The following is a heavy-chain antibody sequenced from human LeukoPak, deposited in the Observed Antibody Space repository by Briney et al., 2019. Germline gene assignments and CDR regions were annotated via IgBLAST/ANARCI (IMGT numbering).Heavy chain of an antibody. CDR2: IYYSGNT. D-gene: IGHD3-22*01. Sequence: SETLSLTCTVSGGSISSSSYYWGWIRQPPGKGLEWIGSIYYSGNTYYNPSLKSRVAISLDTSENHFSLKLSSVTAADTAVYYCATPTFYYDSSGYYPPHYFDYWGQGTLVTVSS. V-gene: IGHV4-39*02. CDR3: ATPTFYYDSSGYYPPHYFDY. CDR1: GGSISSSSYY. J-gene: IGHJ4*02.